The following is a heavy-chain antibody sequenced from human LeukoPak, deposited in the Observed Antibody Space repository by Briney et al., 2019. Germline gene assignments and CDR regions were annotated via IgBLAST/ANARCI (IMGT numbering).Heavy chain of an antibody. CDR2: INHSGST. D-gene: IGHD6-13*01. J-gene: IGHJ3*02. Sequence: SETLSLTCAVYGGSFSGYYWSWIRPPPGKGLEWIGEINHSGSTNYNPSLKSRVTISVDTSKNQFSLELRPVTAADNAVYYCDTGIAASPTYYAFDIRGPRTTVTASS. CDR1: GGSFSGYY. CDR3: DTGIAASPTYYAFDI. V-gene: IGHV4-34*01.